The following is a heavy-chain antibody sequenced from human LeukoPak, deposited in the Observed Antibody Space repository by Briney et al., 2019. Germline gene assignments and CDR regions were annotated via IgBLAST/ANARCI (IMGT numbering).Heavy chain of an antibody. CDR2: IYYSGSA. V-gene: IGHV4-59*01. Sequence: SETLSLTCTVSGGSISSYYWSWIRQPPGKGLEWIGYIYYSGSANYNPSLKSRVTISVDTSKNQFSLKLSSVTAADTAVYYCARYQTGTMFAVWGQGTLVTISS. D-gene: IGHD1/OR15-1a*01. CDR1: GGSISSYY. CDR3: ARYQTGTMFAV. J-gene: IGHJ4*02.